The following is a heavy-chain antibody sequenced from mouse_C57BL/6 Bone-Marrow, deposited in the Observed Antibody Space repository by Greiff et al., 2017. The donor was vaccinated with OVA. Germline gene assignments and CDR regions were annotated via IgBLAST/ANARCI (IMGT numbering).Heavy chain of an antibody. Sequence: QVHVKQSGPELVKPGASVKISCKASGYAFSSSWMNWVKQRPGKGLEWIGRIYPGDGDTNYNGKFKGKATLTADKSSSTAYMQLSSLTSEDSAVYFCARYYGSRDYAMDYWGQGTSVTVSS. J-gene: IGHJ4*01. CDR2: IYPGDGDT. CDR1: GYAFSSSW. CDR3: ARYYGSRDYAMDY. V-gene: IGHV1-82*01. D-gene: IGHD1-1*01.